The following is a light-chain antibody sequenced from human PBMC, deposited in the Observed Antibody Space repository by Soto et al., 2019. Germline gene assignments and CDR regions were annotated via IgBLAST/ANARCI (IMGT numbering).Light chain of an antibody. CDR3: QQYNDNWT. CDR1: QSISSY. Sequence: DIQMTQSPSSLSASVGDRVTITCRASQSISSYLNWYQQKPGKAPKLLIYAASSLQSGVPSRFSGSGSGTDFTLTISSLQPEDSATYYCQQYNDNWTFGQGTKV. CDR2: AAS. J-gene: IGKJ1*01. V-gene: IGKV1-39*01.